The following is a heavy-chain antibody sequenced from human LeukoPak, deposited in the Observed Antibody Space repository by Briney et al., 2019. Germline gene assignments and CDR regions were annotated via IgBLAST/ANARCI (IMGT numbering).Heavy chain of an antibody. CDR1: GGSISSYY. CDR2: IYTSGST. V-gene: IGHV4-4*07. CDR3: ARVRGSSGSYEYYHYMDV. Sequence: SETLSLTCTVSGGSISSYYWSWIRQPAGKGLEWIGRIYTSGSTNYNPSLKSRVTMSVDTSKKQFSLKLSSVTAADTAVYYCARVRGSSGSYEYYHYMDVWGKGTTVTVSS. J-gene: IGHJ6*03. D-gene: IGHD1-26*01.